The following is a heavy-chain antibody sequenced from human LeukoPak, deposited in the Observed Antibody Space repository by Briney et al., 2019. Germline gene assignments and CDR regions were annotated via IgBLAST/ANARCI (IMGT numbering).Heavy chain of an antibody. V-gene: IGHV1-18*01. CDR2: ISGYSGNT. Sequence: GASVKVSCKASGYTFSNYGISWVRQAPGQGLEWMGWISGYSGNTNYAQRLQDRVTMTTDTSTSTAYMELRSLRSDDTTVYYCARGGDYNWFDPWGQGTLVTVSS. CDR1: GYTFSNYG. J-gene: IGHJ5*02. D-gene: IGHD4-17*01. CDR3: ARGGDYNWFDP.